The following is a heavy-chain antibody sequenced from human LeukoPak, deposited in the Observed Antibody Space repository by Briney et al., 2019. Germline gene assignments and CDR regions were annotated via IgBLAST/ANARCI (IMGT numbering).Heavy chain of an antibody. D-gene: IGHD2-2*02. V-gene: IGHV3-30-3*01. CDR1: GFTFSSYA. CDR2: ISYDGSNK. CDR3: ARETDPYHFDY. Sequence: GGSLRLSCAASGFTFSSYAMHWVRQAPGKGLEWVAVISYDGSNKYYADSVKGRFTISRDNSKITLYLQMNSLRAEDTAVYYCARETDPYHFDYWGQGTLVTVSS. J-gene: IGHJ4*02.